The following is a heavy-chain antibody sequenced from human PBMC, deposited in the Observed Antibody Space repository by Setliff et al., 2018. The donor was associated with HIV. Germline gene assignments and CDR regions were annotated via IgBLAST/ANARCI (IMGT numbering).Heavy chain of an antibody. CDR1: GGSFSGFY. D-gene: IGHD6-6*01. V-gene: IGHV4-34*01. CDR3: ARASWFSSSSGDYYYMDV. J-gene: IGHJ6*03. Sequence: PSETLSLTCAVYGGSFSGFYWNWIRQPPGGGLEWIGEINPGGSTNYNPSLKSRVTISEDTSKRQFSLRVNSVTAADTAVYSCARASWFSSSSGDYYYMDVWGKGATVTVSS. CDR2: INPGGST.